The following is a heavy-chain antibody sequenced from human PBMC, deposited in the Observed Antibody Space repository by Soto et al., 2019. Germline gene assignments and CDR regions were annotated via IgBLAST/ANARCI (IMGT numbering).Heavy chain of an antibody. D-gene: IGHD2-2*02. CDR1: GDSINTYY. J-gene: IGHJ4*02. CDR2: VSDTGTT. V-gene: IGHV4-59*01. Sequence: SETLSLTCSVSGDSINTYYWTWIRQTPGKGLEYIGYVSDTGTTDSNPSLKSRVTISGDTSKRQFSLKLRSVTAADTGLYYCATIRRDVYHRYFDSWGQGTLVTVSS. CDR3: ATIRRDVYHRYFDS.